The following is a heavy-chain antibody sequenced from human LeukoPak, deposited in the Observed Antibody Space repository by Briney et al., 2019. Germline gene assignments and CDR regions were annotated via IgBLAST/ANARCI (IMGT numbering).Heavy chain of an antibody. CDR1: GGSIGSYY. Sequence: SETLSLTCIVSGGSIGSYYWSWIRQSPGKGLEWIGYIYVTGSTRYNPYLQSRVTISVDTSRNQFFLKMSSVTAADTAVYYCARHIGGGIEDMDVWGTGTKVTVSS. V-gene: IGHV4-59*08. D-gene: IGHD3-16*02. J-gene: IGHJ6*03. CDR2: IYVTGST. CDR3: ARHIGGGIEDMDV.